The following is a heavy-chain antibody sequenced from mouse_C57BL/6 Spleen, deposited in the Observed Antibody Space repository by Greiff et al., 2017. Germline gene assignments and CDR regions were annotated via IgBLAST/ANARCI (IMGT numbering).Heavy chain of an antibody. V-gene: IGHV1-4*01. CDR1: GYTFTSYT. CDR2: INPSSGYT. J-gene: IGHJ2*01. Sequence: QVQLQQSGAELARPGASVKMSCKASGYTFTSYTMHWVKQRPGQGLEWIGYINPSSGYTKYNQKFKDKATLTADKSSSTAYMQLSSLTSEDSAVYYCARTVAFLYFDYWGQGTTLTVSS. CDR3: ARTVAFLYFDY. D-gene: IGHD1-1*01.